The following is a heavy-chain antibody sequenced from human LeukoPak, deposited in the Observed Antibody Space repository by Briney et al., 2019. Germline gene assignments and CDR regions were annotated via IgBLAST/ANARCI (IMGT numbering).Heavy chain of an antibody. J-gene: IGHJ3*02. CDR2: IYHRGNA. V-gene: IGHV4-30-4*08. CDR1: GTSISSGDYF. Sequence: SETLSLTCTVSGTSISSGDYFWSWVRQPPGKGLEWIGYIYHRGNAYYNPSLESRVTVSVDRSTNQFSLKLSSVTAADTAVYYCARDSEVPAARKAFDIWGQGTMVTVSS. D-gene: IGHD2-2*01. CDR3: ARDSEVPAARKAFDI.